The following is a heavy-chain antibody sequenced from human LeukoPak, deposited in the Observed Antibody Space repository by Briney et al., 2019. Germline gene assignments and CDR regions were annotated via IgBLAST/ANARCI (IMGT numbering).Heavy chain of an antibody. D-gene: IGHD1-1*01. CDR1: GFTFISYW. CDR3: AREVQLERLGFGKEGSAFDY. J-gene: IGHJ4*02. Sequence: PGGSLRLSCAASGFTFISYWLTWVRQAPGEGLEWVANIKQDGSEKYYVGSVKGGFTISRDNAKNSLYLQMNSLIAEDTAVYYCAREVQLERLGFGKEGSAFDYWGQGTLVTVSS. CDR2: IKQDGSEK. V-gene: IGHV3-7*01.